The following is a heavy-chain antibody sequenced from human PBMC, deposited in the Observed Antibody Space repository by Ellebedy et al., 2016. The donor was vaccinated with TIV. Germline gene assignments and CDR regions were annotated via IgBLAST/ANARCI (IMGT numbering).Heavy chain of an antibody. Sequence: GESLKISCAASGFTFSSYAMSWVRQAPGKGLEWVSAVSGSGGTTYYADSVKGRFTISRDSAKDTVYLQMNSLRAEDTAVYYCGRDDRYGLDVWGQGTTVIVSS. CDR2: VSGSGGTT. V-gene: IGHV3-23*01. J-gene: IGHJ6*02. CDR1: GFTFSSYA. CDR3: GRDDRYGLDV.